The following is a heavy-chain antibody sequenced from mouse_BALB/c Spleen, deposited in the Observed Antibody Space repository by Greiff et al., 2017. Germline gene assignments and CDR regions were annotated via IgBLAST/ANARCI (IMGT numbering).Heavy chain of an antibody. V-gene: IGHV1-9*01. D-gene: IGHD2-3*01. CDR3: ARGDYDGYYFDY. J-gene: IGHJ2*01. CDR2: ILPGSGST. Sequence: VQLQQSGAELMKPGASVKISCKATGYTFSSYWIEWVKQRPGHGLEWIGEILPGSGSTNYNEKFKGKATFTADTSSNTAYMQLSSLTSEDSAVYYCARGDYDGYYFDYWGQGTTLTVSS. CDR1: GYTFSSYW.